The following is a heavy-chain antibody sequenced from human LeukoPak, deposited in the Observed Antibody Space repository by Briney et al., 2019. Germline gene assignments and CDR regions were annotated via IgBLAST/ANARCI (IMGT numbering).Heavy chain of an antibody. V-gene: IGHV3-23*01. CDR3: AKDKGADFYYFDY. CDR2: ISGSGGST. Sequence: QPGGSLRLSCAASGFNFSSYAMSWVRQAPGKGLEWVSAISGSGGSTYYADSVTGRFTISRDNSNNTLYLQMNSLRAEDTAVYYCAKDKGADFYYFDYWGQGTLVTVS. D-gene: IGHD3-3*01. J-gene: IGHJ4*02. CDR1: GFNFSSYA.